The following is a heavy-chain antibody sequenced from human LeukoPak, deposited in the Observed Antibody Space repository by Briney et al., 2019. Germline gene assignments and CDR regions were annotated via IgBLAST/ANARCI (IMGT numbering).Heavy chain of an antibody. Sequence: PGGSLRLSCAASGLTGSHNYVSWVRQAPGKGLEWVSAIHTSGDTCYADSVKGRFTISRDNSKNTLYLQMNSLRAEDAAVYYCAKDRKRYYYDSNGYDYWGQGTLVTVSS. CDR1: GLTGSHNY. CDR2: IHTSGDT. J-gene: IGHJ4*02. CDR3: AKDRKRYYYDSNGYDY. V-gene: IGHV3-53*01. D-gene: IGHD3-22*01.